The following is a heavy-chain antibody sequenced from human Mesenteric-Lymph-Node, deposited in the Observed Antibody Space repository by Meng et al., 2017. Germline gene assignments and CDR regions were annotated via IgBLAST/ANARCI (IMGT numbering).Heavy chain of an antibody. CDR1: GFTFSNAR. CDR2: ISYDGSNK. D-gene: IGHD1-26*01. CDR3: ALLARGGFDI. V-gene: IGHV3-30*14. J-gene: IGHJ3*02. Sequence: GESLKISCVASGFTFSNARMSWVRQAPGKGLEWVAVISYDGSNKYYADSVKGRFTISRDNSKNILSLQMDSLRTEDMAVYYCALLARGGFDIWGQGKMVTVSS.